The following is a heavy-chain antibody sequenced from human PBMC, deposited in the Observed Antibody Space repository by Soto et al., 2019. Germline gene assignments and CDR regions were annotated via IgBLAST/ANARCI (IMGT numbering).Heavy chain of an antibody. CDR2: IYYSGST. CDR3: ARDRSVPPGFNY. Sequence: TSETLSLTCTVSGGSISSGGYYWSWIRQHPGKGLEWIGYIYYSGSTYYNPSLKSRVTISVDTSKNQFSLKLSSVTAADTAVYYCARDRSVPPGFNYWGQGTLVTVSS. D-gene: IGHD3-16*02. J-gene: IGHJ4*02. V-gene: IGHV4-31*03. CDR1: GGSISSGGYY.